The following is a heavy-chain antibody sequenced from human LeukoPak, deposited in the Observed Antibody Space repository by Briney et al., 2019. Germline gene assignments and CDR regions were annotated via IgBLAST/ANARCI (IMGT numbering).Heavy chain of an antibody. Sequence: SETLSLTCAVYGGSFSGYYWSWIRQPPGKGLEWIGEINHSGSTNYNPSLKSRVTISVDMSKNQFSLKLSSVTAADTAVYYCARGSKEAAAEVPQKHFDYWGQGTLVTVSS. CDR3: ARGSKEAAAEVPQKHFDY. CDR1: GGSFSGYY. J-gene: IGHJ4*02. V-gene: IGHV4-34*01. CDR2: INHSGST. D-gene: IGHD6-13*01.